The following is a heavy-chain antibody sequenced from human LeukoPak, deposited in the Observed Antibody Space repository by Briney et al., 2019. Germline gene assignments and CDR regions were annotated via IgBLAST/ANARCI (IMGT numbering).Heavy chain of an antibody. J-gene: IGHJ4*02. CDR1: GFTFSSYS. D-gene: IGHD3-22*01. V-gene: IGHV3-21*01. CDR2: ISSSSSYI. CDR3: ARENYYDSSGLPDFDY. Sequence: PGGSLRLSCAASGFTFSSYSMNWVRQAPGKGLEWVSSISSSSSYIYYADSVKGRFTISRDNAKNPLYLQMNSLRAEDTAVYYCARENYYDSSGLPDFDYWGQGTLVTVSS.